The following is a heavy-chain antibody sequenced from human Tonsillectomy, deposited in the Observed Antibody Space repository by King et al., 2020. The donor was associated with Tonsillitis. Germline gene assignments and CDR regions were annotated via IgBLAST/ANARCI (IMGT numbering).Heavy chain of an antibody. V-gene: IGHV3-15*01. J-gene: IGHJ6*03. CDR3: TTDRDYYYYMDV. D-gene: IGHD3-10*01. Sequence: FTISRDDSKNTLYLQMNSLKTEDTAVYYCTTDRDYYYYMDVWGKGTTVTVS.